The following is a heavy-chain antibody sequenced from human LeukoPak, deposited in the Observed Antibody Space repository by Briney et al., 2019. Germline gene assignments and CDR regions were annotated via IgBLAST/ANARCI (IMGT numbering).Heavy chain of an antibody. J-gene: IGHJ4*02. Sequence: GASVKVSCKASGYTFTGYYMHWVRQAPGQGLEWMGWINPNSGGTNCAQKFQGRVTMTRDTSISTAYMELSRLRSDDTAVYYCARVSLMRELLGLGYWGQGTLVTVSS. CDR1: GYTFTGYY. CDR2: INPNSGGT. CDR3: ARVSLMRELLGLGY. V-gene: IGHV1-2*02. D-gene: IGHD1-26*01.